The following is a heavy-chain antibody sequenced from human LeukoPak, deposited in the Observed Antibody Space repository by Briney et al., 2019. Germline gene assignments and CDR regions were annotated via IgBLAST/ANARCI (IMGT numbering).Heavy chain of an antibody. CDR3: ARAKYYDFWSGYPPSPSFDY. Sequence: GGSLRLSCAASRFIFSSYAIHWVRQAPGKGLEYVSAISRNGLTTYYADSVKGRFTISRDNSKNTVYLQMDGLRAEDMAVYYCARAKYYDFWSGYPPSPSFDYWGQGTLVTVSS. CDR1: RFIFSSYA. D-gene: IGHD3-3*01. CDR2: ISRNGLTT. J-gene: IGHJ4*02. V-gene: IGHV3-64*02.